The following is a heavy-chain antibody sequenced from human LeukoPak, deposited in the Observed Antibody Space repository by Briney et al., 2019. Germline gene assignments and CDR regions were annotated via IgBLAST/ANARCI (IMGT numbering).Heavy chain of an antibody. CDR1: GFTFISYA. CDR2: ISYDGSNK. CDR3: ARDLLRFLEWLQYGMDV. Sequence: GGSLRLSCAASGFTFISYAMHWVRQAPGKGLEWVAVISYDGSNKYYADSVKGRFTISRDNSKNTLYLQMNSLRAEDTAVYYCARDLLRFLEWLQYGMDVWGQGTTVTVSS. J-gene: IGHJ6*02. D-gene: IGHD3-3*01. V-gene: IGHV3-30*04.